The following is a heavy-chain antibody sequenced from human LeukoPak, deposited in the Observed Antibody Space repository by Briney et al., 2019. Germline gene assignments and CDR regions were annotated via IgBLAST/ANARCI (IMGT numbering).Heavy chain of an antibody. D-gene: IGHD7-27*01. CDR1: GYTFTGYY. Sequence: AAVKVSCKASGYTFTGYYIHWVRQAPGQGLEWMGWINTKSGGTNYAQKFQGRVTMTRDTSIITAYMELSRLRFDDTAVYYCARDLNWGGDYWGQGTLVTVSS. V-gene: IGHV1-2*02. J-gene: IGHJ4*02. CDR3: ARDLNWGGDY. CDR2: INTKSGGT.